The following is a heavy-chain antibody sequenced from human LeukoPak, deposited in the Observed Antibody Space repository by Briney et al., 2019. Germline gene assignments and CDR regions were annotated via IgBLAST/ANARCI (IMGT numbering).Heavy chain of an antibody. J-gene: IGHJ4*02. Sequence: GGSLRLSCAASGFTFSSYGMHWVRQAPGKGLEWVAFIRYDGSNKYYADSVKGRSTISRDNAKKSMYLQMNSLRAEDTAVYFCARGAEGIAAADSNFDYWGQGTLVTVSS. CDR1: GFTFSSYG. D-gene: IGHD6-13*01. CDR3: ARGAEGIAAADSNFDY. V-gene: IGHV3-30*02. CDR2: IRYDGSNK.